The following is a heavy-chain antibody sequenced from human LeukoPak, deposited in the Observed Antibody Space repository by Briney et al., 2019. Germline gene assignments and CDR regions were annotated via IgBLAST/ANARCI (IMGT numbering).Heavy chain of an antibody. CDR3: ASHPPGT. D-gene: IGHD1-1*01. Sequence: SETLSLTCTVSGGSISSYYGSWVRQPPGKGLEWIGYIYYSGSTNYNPSVKCRVPISVDTSKNQCSLKLSSVTAADTAVYYCASHPPGTWGQGTLVTVSS. J-gene: IGHJ4*02. CDR2: IYYSGST. CDR1: GGSISSYY. V-gene: IGHV4-59*01.